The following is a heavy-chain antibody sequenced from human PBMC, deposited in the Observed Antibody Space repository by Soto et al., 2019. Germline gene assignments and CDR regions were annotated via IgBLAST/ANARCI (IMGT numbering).Heavy chain of an antibody. CDR2: LYTEGTT. CDR3: VRPRPSGENYGMHX. J-gene: IGHJ6*02. D-gene: IGHD3-16*01. Sequence: GGSLRLSFVASGLTVSHNYMAWVRQAPEMGLEWVSILYTEGTTYYADSVKGRFTISRDSSKNTLFLQMDSLRAEDTAVYYCVRPRPSGENYGMHXWGQGTTVTVS. CDR1: GLTVSHNY. V-gene: IGHV3-53*01.